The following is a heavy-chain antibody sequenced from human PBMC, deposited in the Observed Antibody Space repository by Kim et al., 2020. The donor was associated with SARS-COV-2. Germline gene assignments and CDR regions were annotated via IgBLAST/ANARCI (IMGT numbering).Heavy chain of an antibody. V-gene: IGHV3-11*04. D-gene: IGHD3-16*01. CDR3: ARGRSYEPFDY. CDR2: TI. J-gene: IGHJ4*02. Sequence: TIYTADTVKGRCTISRDTATDSLDRQMNSLRPEDTAVYYCARGRSYEPFDYWGRGTLVTVSS.